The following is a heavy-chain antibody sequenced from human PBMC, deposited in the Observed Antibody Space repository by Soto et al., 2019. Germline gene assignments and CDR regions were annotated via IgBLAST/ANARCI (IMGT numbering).Heavy chain of an antibody. Sequence: SETLSLTCTVSGGSISSYYWSWIRQPPGKGLEWIGYIYYSGSTNYNPSLKSRVTISVDTSKNQFSLKLSSVTAADTAVYYCVGGDPYYYYYMDVWGKGTTVTVSS. CDR1: GGSISSYY. CDR2: IYYSGST. D-gene: IGHD3-16*01. V-gene: IGHV4-59*08. J-gene: IGHJ6*03. CDR3: VGGDPYYYYYMDV.